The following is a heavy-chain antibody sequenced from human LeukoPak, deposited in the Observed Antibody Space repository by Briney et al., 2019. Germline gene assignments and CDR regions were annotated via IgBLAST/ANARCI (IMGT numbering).Heavy chain of an antibody. J-gene: IGHJ4*02. V-gene: IGHV7-4-1*02. CDR3: AIHPSDSSGYFSY. CDR1: GGTFSSYA. Sequence: GALVKVSCKASGGTFSSYAISWVRQAPGQGLEYMGWIDTKTGNPTYAQGFTGRFVFSLDTSVSTAYLQISSLKAEDTAVFYCAIHPSDSSGYFSYWGQGALVTVSS. CDR2: IDTKTGNP. D-gene: IGHD3-22*01.